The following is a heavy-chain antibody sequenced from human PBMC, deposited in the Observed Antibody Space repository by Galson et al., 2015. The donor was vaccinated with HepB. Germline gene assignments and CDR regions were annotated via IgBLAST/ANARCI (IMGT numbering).Heavy chain of an antibody. CDR2: IKEDGSAI. Sequence: ALRLACAASGFTFSSYWMSWVRQAPGKGLEWVANIKEDGSAIVYVDSVKGRFTISRDNVKNSLYLQMNNLRVEDTAVYYCRRQGRTFNLWGQGTLVTVSS. J-gene: IGHJ4*02. D-gene: IGHD3-16*01. CDR3: RRQGRTFNL. V-gene: IGHV3-7*01. CDR1: GFTFSSYW.